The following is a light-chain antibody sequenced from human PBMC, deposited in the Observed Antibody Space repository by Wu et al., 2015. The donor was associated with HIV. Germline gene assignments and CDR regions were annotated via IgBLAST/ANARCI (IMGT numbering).Light chain of an antibody. CDR1: QGISNY. CDR3: TKYNSPPFT. J-gene: IGKJ3*01. V-gene: IGKV1-27*01. CDR2: AAS. Sequence: DIQMTQSPSSLSASVGDRVTITCRASQGISNYLAWYQQRPGKAPKLLIYAASTLQSGVPSRFSGSMSGTDFTLTISSLQSEDVATYYCTKYNSPPFTFGLDQRGYQT.